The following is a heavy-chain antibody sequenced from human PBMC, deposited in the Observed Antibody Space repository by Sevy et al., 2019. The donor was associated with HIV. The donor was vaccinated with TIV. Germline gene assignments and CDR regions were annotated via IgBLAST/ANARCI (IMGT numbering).Heavy chain of an antibody. J-gene: IGHJ5*02. CDR2: IKGDGSIT. D-gene: IGHD3-10*01. Sequence: GGSLRLSCAASGFGFSTTWMHWVRQAPGKGLVWVSRIKGDGSITAYADSVKGRFTISRDNAKNTLFLQMNSLRVEDTAVNYCARGGGPVSWGQGTLVTVSS. V-gene: IGHV3-74*01. CDR1: GFGFSTTW. CDR3: ARGGGPVS.